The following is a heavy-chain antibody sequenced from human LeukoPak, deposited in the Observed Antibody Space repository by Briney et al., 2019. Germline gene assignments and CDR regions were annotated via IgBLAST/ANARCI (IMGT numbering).Heavy chain of an antibody. Sequence: LGRSLRLACAASGFTFSSYAMHWGRQAPGKGQEWVEAISYDGSNKYYADCVKGRFTSSRDNSKNTLYLQMNSRRGEDTAVYYCARDKQWLEYPDYWGQGTLVTVSS. CDR1: GFTFSSYA. D-gene: IGHD6-19*01. CDR3: ARDKQWLEYPDY. V-gene: IGHV3-30*04. CDR2: ISYDGSNK. J-gene: IGHJ4*02.